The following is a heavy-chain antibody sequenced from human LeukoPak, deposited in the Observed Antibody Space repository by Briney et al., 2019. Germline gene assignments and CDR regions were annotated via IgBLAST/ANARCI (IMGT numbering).Heavy chain of an antibody. CDR3: TTHGSGRKFDY. Sequence: PGGSLRLSCVVSGFTFSNAWMNWVRQAPGKGLEWVGRIESKTDGGTTDYAAPVKGRFTISRDDSTNTLYLQMNSLKSEDTAVYYCTTHGSGRKFDYWGQGILVTVSS. D-gene: IGHD3-10*01. V-gene: IGHV3-15*04. J-gene: IGHJ4*02. CDR2: IESKTDGGTT. CDR1: GFTFSNAW.